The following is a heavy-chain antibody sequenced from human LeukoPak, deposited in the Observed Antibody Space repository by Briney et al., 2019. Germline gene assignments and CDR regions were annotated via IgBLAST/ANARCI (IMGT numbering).Heavy chain of an antibody. J-gene: IGHJ3*02. Sequence: SETLSLTCTVSGGSISSYYWSWIRQPPGKGLEWIGYIYYSGSTNYNPSLKSRVTISVDTSKNQFSLKLSSVTAADTAVYYCARDTSLRVGAKSLDAFDIWGQGTMVTVSS. D-gene: IGHD1-26*01. CDR1: GGSISSYY. CDR2: IYYSGST. CDR3: ARDTSLRVGAKSLDAFDI. V-gene: IGHV4-59*01.